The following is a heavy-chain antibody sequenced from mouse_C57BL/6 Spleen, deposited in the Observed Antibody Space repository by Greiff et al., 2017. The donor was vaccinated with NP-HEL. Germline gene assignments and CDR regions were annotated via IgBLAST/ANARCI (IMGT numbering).Heavy chain of an antibody. CDR3: ARASLGQAWFAY. CDR2: ISDGGSYT. CDR1: GFTFSSYA. Sequence: EVQGVESGGGLVKPGGSLKLSCAASGFTFSSYAMSWVRQTPEKRLEWVATISDGGSYTYYPDNVKGRFTISRDNAKNNLYLQMSHLKSEDTAMYYCARASLGQAWFAYWGQGTLVTVSA. J-gene: IGHJ3*01. V-gene: IGHV5-4*01. D-gene: IGHD4-1*01.